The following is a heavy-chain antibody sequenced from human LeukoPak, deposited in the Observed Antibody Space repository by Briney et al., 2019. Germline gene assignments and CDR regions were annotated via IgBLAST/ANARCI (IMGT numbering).Heavy chain of an antibody. CDR1: GYSISSGYY. V-gene: IGHV4-38-2*02. CDR2: MYHSGST. D-gene: IGHD2-15*01. CDR3: ARRGLRYCSGGSCSQPPRSRAFDI. J-gene: IGHJ3*02. Sequence: KSSETLSLTCTVSGYSISSGYYWGWIRQPPGKGLEWIGSMYHSGSTNYNPSLKSRVTISVDTSKNQFSLKLSSVTAADTAVYYCARRGLRYCSGGSCSQPPRSRAFDIWGQGTMVTVSS.